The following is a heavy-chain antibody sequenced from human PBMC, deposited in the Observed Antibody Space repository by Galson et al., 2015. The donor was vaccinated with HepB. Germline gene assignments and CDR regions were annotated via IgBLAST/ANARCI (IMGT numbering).Heavy chain of an antibody. J-gene: IGHJ6*02. CDR2: IIPFFGTP. D-gene: IGHD3-22*01. CDR1: GGTFSKYA. CDR3: ALARHPNPTSYSSFNFGMVG. Sequence: SVKVSCKASGGTFSKYAITWVRQAPGRGLEWMGGIIPFFGTPIYAQRFQGRVTITADESTTTAHMELSSLRSDDTAVFYCALARHPNPTSYSSFNFGMVGWGQGTTVTVSS. V-gene: IGHV1-69*13.